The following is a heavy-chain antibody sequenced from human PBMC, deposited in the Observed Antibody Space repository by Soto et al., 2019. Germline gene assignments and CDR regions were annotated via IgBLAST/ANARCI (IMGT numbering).Heavy chain of an antibody. J-gene: IGHJ4*02. CDR2: IKQDGSEK. CDR3: ARDGLPVALDY. Sequence: EVQLVESGGGLVQPGGSLRLSCAASGFTFTRHWMSWVRQAPGKGLEWVANIKQDGSEKNYVDSVKGRFTISRDNAKNSLYLQMNTLRAEDTAVYYCARDGLPVALDYWGQGTLVTVSS. CDR1: GFTFTRHW. V-gene: IGHV3-7*01.